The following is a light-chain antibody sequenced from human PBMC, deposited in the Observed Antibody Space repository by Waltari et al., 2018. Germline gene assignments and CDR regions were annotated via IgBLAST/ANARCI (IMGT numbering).Light chain of an antibody. CDR3: SSETTSHTLL. CDR2: QDD. Sequence: SYEVTQSPSVSVSPGQTAAITCSGDKLGEKYVCWYQQKPGQSPLLVLYQDDKRPSGVPDRFSGSKSGNTASLTVSGLQTEDEADYYCSSETTSHTLLFGGGTKLTVL. V-gene: IGLV3-1*01. CDR1: KLGEKY. J-gene: IGLJ3*02.